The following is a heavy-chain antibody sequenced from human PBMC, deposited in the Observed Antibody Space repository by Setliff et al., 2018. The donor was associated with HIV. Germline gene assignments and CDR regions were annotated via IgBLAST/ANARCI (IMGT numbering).Heavy chain of an antibody. CDR1: GYTFTNYD. J-gene: IGHJ4*02. CDR3: ARDPTGPTGEDY. D-gene: IGHD1-1*01. Sequence: ASVKVSCKPSGYTFTNYDINWVRQAAGQGLEWMGWMNPDSRNTGYAQRFEGSVTMTWDTSISTAYMELNNVKFEDTAVYYCARDPTGPTGEDYWGQGTLVTVS. CDR2: MNPDSRNT. V-gene: IGHV1-8*02.